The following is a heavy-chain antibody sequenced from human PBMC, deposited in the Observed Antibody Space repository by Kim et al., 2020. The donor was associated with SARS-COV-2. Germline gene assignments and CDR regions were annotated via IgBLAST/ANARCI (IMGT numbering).Heavy chain of an antibody. CDR3: AKASVVAATVPFDY. Sequence: DSVKGRFNISRDNSTTKRYLPMNSRRAEDTAVYYCAKASVVAATVPFDYWGQGTLVTVSS. D-gene: IGHD2-15*01. V-gene: IGHV3-23*03. J-gene: IGHJ4*02.